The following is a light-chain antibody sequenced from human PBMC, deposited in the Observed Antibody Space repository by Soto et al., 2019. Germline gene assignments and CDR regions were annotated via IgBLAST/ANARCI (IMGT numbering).Light chain of an antibody. J-gene: IGKJ1*01. V-gene: IGKV3-15*01. CDR1: QSISGN. CDR3: QQYNNWPRT. Sequence: EIVMTQSPATLSVSPGERATLSCRASQSISGNLAWYQQKPGQAPRLLIFGASTRATGIPARFSGSGSGTEFTLTISSLQSEDLAVYYCQQYNNWPRTLGKGTRVKSN. CDR2: GAS.